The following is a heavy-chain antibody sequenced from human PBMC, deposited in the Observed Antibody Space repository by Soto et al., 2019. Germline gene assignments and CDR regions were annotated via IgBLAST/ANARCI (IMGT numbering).Heavy chain of an antibody. CDR2: VIPLFRTA. CDR3: ARSRFVVGVTEDYYGMDV. V-gene: IGHV1-69*12. D-gene: IGHD2-15*01. CDR1: GGTFSNSP. J-gene: IGHJ6*02. Sequence: QVQLVQSGAEVKKPGSSVKVXCKSSGGTFSNSPISWVRQAPGQGLEWMGGVIPLFRTANYAQKFQGRVTITADESTNTAYTELSSLRSGDTAVYYCARSRFVVGVTEDYYGMDVWGQGTTVTVAS.